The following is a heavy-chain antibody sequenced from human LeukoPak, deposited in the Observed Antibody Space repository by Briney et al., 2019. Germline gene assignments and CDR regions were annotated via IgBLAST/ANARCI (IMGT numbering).Heavy chain of an antibody. Sequence: ASVKVSCKVSGYTRTELAIHWVRQAPGKGLEWMGGFDPEAGEAIYAQKFQGRVTMTEAISTHTAYMELSSLRSEDTALYYCATDISHDDGEYARGWFDSWGQGALVTVSS. CDR1: GYTRTELA. CDR2: FDPEAGEA. J-gene: IGHJ5*01. D-gene: IGHD4-17*01. V-gene: IGHV1-24*01. CDR3: ATDISHDDGEYARGWFDS.